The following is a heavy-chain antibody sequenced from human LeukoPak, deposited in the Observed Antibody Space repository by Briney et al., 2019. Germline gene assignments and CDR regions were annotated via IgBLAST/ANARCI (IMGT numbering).Heavy chain of an antibody. J-gene: IGHJ4*02. CDR3: AKRGVVIRVFLVGYHKEAYYFDS. CDR1: GITLSNYG. Sequence: GGSLRLSCAVSGITLSNYGMSWVRQALGKGLEWVAGISGSGGGTNYADSVKGRFTISKDNPKNTLYLQMHSLRAEDTAVYFCAKRGVVIRVFLVGYHKEAYYFDSWGQGALVTVSS. CDR2: ISGSGGGT. D-gene: IGHD3-10*01. V-gene: IGHV3-23*01.